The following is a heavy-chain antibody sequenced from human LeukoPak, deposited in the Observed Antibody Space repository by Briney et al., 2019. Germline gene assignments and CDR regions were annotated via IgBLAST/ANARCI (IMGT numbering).Heavy chain of an antibody. CDR1: GFTFSSYE. D-gene: IGHD3-22*01. Sequence: SGGSLRLSCAASGFTFSSYEMNWVRQAPGQGLEWVAYISSSGSTLYYADSVKGRFTISRDNAKNSLFLQMNSLRAEDTADYYCAREKFYDNSGYDYWGQGTLVTVSS. CDR2: ISSSGSTL. J-gene: IGHJ4*02. V-gene: IGHV3-48*03. CDR3: AREKFYDNSGYDY.